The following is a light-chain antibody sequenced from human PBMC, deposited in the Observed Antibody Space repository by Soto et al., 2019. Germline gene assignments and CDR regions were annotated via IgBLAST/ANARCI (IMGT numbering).Light chain of an antibody. V-gene: IGKV1D-12*01. CDR1: QGISSW. Sequence: DIQMTQSPSSVSASVGDRVTITCRASQGISSWLAWYQRKQGRAPKXLIYAASRLQAGVPLRFSGIVSGTDLTITLRDLQPEDGETYYGQQLNSFPLTFGQGTRLEIK. CDR2: AAS. J-gene: IGKJ5*01. CDR3: QQLNSFPLT.